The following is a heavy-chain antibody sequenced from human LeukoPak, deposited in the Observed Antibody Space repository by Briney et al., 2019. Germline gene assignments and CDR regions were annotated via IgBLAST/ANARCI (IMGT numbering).Heavy chain of an antibody. CDR3: ARAPLEYNYAYDY. Sequence: GGSLTLPCVASGFTFSTYSMNWVRQAPGKGLEWVSYISSGSTTIYYADSVKGRFTISRDNAKNSLYLQMNSLRAEDTALYYCARAPLEYNYAYDYWGRGTMVTVSS. V-gene: IGHV3-48*01. CDR1: GFTFSTYS. D-gene: IGHD5-24*01. J-gene: IGHJ4*02. CDR2: ISSGSTTI.